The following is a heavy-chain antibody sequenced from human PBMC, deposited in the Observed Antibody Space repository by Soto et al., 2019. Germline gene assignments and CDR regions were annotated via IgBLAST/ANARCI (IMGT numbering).Heavy chain of an antibody. D-gene: IGHD3-22*01. CDR2: IYYSGST. CDR1: GGSVSSGSYY. V-gene: IGHV4-61*01. CDR3: AREENYYDSSGPTPAFDI. Sequence: QVQLQESGPGLVKPSETLSLTCTVSGGSVSSGSYYWSWIRQPPGKGLEWIGYIYYSGSTNYNPSLKSRVTRSVDTSKNQFSLKLSSVTAADTAVYYCAREENYYDSSGPTPAFDIWGQGTMVTVSS. J-gene: IGHJ3*02.